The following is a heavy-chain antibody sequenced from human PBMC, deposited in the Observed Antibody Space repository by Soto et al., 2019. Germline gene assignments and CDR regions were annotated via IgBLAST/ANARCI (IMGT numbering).Heavy chain of an antibody. CDR2: IYRGGST. J-gene: IGHJ6*02. CDR3: ATDKTHYYYYYGMDV. Sequence: GGSLTLSCAASGFTVSSNYMSWVRQAPGKGLEWVSVIYRGGSTNYADSVKGRFTISRDNSKNTLYLQMNSLRVEDTAVYYCATDKTHYYYYYGMDVWGQGTTVTASS. V-gene: IGHV3-53*01. CDR1: GFTVSSNY.